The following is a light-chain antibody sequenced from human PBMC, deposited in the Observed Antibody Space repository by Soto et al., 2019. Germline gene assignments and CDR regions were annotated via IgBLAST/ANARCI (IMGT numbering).Light chain of an antibody. CDR1: SSDFGGYNY. J-gene: IGLJ1*01. V-gene: IGLV2-14*01. CDR2: DVS. Sequence: QSVLTQPASVSGSPGQSITISCTGASSDFGGYNYVSWYQQHPGKAPKLMIYDVSNRPSGVSNRFSGSKSGNTASLIISGLQAEDEADYYCSSYTSSSTLDVFGTGTKVTVL. CDR3: SSYTSSSTLDV.